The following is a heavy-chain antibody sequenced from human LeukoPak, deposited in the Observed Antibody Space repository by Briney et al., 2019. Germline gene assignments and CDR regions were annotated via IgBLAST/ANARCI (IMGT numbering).Heavy chain of an antibody. CDR1: GGSISDYY. J-gene: IGHJ4*02. CDR3: ARSTPVTTFHFDY. V-gene: IGHV4-59*01. D-gene: IGHD3-16*01. Sequence: NPSETLSLTCTVSGGSISDYYWSWIRQPPGKGLEWIGYIYYSGSTNYNPSLKSRVTISVDTSKNQFSLKLSSVTAADTAVYYCARSTPVTTFHFDYWGQGTLVTVSS. CDR2: IYYSGST.